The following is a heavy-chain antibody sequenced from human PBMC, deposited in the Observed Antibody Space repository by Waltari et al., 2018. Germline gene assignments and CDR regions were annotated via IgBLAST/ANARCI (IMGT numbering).Heavy chain of an antibody. CDR2: INHSGKT. J-gene: IGHJ6*03. D-gene: IGHD6-6*01. Sequence: QVQLQQWGGGLLKPSETLSLTCAGYGGSFSGYYWIWIRQPPGTGLEWVGEINHSGKTNYTPSLKSRVTMSVDTAENQVSLKLNSVTAADTAVYFCARLVATRPDSFSIYHYYYMDVWGTGTTVTISS. CDR3: ARLVATRPDSFSIYHYYYMDV. CDR1: GGSFSGYY. V-gene: IGHV4-34*01.